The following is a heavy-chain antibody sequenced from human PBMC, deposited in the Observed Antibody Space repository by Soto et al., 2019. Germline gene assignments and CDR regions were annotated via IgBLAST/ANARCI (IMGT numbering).Heavy chain of an antibody. D-gene: IGHD3-10*01. CDR1: GYSFTSYW. Sequence: PGESLKISCKGSGYSFTSYWIGWVRQMPGKGLEWMGIIYPGDSDTRYSPSFQGQVTISADKSISTAYLQWSSLKASDTAMYYCARALSYYGSGGWEYYGMDVWGQGTTVTVPS. CDR2: IYPGDSDT. CDR3: ARALSYYGSGGWEYYGMDV. V-gene: IGHV5-51*01. J-gene: IGHJ6*02.